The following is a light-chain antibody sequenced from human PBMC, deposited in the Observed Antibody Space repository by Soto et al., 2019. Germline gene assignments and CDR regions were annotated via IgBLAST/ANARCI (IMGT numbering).Light chain of an antibody. Sequence: EIVLTHSPGTLSLSPGERATLSCRASQSVSSSYLAWYQQKPGQAPRLLIYGASSRATGIPDRFSGSGSGTDFTLTISRLEPEDFAVYFCQHYGSSPYTFGQGTKVDIK. V-gene: IGKV3-20*01. J-gene: IGKJ2*01. CDR2: GAS. CDR3: QHYGSSPYT. CDR1: QSVSSSY.